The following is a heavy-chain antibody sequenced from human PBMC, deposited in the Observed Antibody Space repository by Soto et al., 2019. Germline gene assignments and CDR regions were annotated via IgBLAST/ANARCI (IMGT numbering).Heavy chain of an antibody. V-gene: IGHV1-2*04. J-gene: IGHJ6*03. CDR3: AAFSSPYYDILTVYYDRTYCYYMDV. D-gene: IGHD3-9*01. CDR2: INPNSGGT. CDR1: GYTFTGYY. Sequence: GASVKVSCKASGYTFTGYYMHWVRQAPGQGLEWMGWINPNSGGTNYAQKFQGWVTMTRDTSISTAYMELSRLRSDDTAVYYCAAFSSPYYDILTVYYDRTYCYYMDVWGKGTTVTVSS.